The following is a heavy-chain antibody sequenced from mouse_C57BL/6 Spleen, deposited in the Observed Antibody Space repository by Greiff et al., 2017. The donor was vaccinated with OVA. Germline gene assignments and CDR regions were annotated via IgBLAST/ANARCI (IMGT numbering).Heavy chain of an antibody. J-gene: IGHJ3*01. CDR3: ARTSITTVVADY. CDR2: ISYDGSN. D-gene: IGHD1-1*01. V-gene: IGHV3-6*01. Sequence: EVKVEESGPGLVKPSQSLSLTCSVTGYSITSGYYWNWIRQFPGNKLEWMGYISYDGSNNYNPSLKNRISITRDTSKNQFFLKLNSVTTEDTATYYCARTSITTVVADYWGQGTLVTVSA. CDR1: GYSITSGYY.